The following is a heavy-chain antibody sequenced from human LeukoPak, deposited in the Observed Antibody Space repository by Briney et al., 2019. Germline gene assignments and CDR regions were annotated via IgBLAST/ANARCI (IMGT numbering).Heavy chain of an antibody. V-gene: IGHV4-38-2*02. CDR3: ARDYTVMVTDY. J-gene: IGHJ4*02. CDR1: GYSISSGYY. Sequence: SETLSLTCTVSGYSISSGYYWGWIRQPPGKGLKWIGSIYHSGSTYYNPSLKSRVTISVDTSKNQFSLKLSSVTAADTAVYYCARDYTVMVTDYWGQGTLVTVSS. D-gene: IGHD5-18*01. CDR2: IYHSGST.